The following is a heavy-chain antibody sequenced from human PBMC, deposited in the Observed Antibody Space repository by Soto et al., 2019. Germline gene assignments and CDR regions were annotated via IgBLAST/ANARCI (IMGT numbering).Heavy chain of an antibody. CDR1: GYSFTSYW. V-gene: IGHV5-51*01. J-gene: IGHJ6*03. D-gene: IGHD6-13*01. Sequence: GESLTISCKGSGYSFTSYWIGWVRQMPGKGLEWMGIIYPGDSDTRYSPSFQGQVTISADKSISTAYLQWSSLKASDTAMYYCAKVRGSWYRYYYYYMDVWGKGTTVTVSS. CDR2: IYPGDSDT. CDR3: AKVRGSWYRYYYYYMDV.